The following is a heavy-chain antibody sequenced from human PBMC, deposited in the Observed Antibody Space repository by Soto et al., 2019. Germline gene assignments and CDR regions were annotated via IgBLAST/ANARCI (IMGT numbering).Heavy chain of an antibody. CDR2: ISAYNGNT. J-gene: IGHJ6*02. V-gene: IGHV1-18*01. Sequence: QVQLVQSGAEVKKPGASVKVSCKASGYTFTTYGISWVRQAPGQGLEWMGWISAYNGNTNYAQKLQGRVTMTTDTSTRKAYMELRSLRSDDTAVYYCARQQWLYYYYGMDVWGQGTTVTVSS. CDR1: GYTFTTYG. D-gene: IGHD6-19*01. CDR3: ARQQWLYYYYGMDV.